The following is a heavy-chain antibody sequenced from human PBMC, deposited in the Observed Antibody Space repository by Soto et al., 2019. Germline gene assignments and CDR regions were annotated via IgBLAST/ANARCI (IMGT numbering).Heavy chain of an antibody. CDR2: VNPSGGHT. V-gene: IGHV1-46*04. J-gene: IGHJ4*02. CDR3: ARGGHVVVVTAALDY. Sequence: QVQLMQSGAEVKKPGASVKVSCKASGDTFTDYYIHWVRQAPVQGLEWMGTVNPSGGHTTYAQHLLGRVTMTRDTSTSTLYMELTSLTSDDTAIYYCARGGHVVVVTAALDYWGQGTLVTVSS. CDR1: GDTFTDYY. D-gene: IGHD2-21*02.